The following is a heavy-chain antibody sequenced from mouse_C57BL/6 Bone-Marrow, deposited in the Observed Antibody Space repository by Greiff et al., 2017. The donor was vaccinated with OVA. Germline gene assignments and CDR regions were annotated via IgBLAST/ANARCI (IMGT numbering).Heavy chain of an antibody. CDR3: ARRGLRYWYFDV. J-gene: IGHJ1*03. CDR2: IDPSDSYT. D-gene: IGHD1-1*01. Sequence: QVQLQQPGAELVMPGASVKLSCKASGYTFTSYWMHWVKQRPGPGLEWIGEIDPSDSYTNYNQKFKGKSTLTVDKSSSTAYMQLSSLTSEDSAVYYCARRGLRYWYFDVWGTGTTVTVSS. CDR1: GYTFTSYW. V-gene: IGHV1-69*01.